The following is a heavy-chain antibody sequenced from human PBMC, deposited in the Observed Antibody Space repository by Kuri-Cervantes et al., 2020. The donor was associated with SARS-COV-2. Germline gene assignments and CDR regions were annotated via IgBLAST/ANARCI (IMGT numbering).Heavy chain of an antibody. J-gene: IGHJ4*02. D-gene: IGHD3-10*01. CDR3: ARVRGVLGEVYFDY. CDR1: HGAFSNSY. Sequence: GSLRLSCAVYHGAFSNSYWSWIRQPPGKGLEWIGSMYYSGITNYNPSLKSRVTMSVDTSKNQFSLKLSSVTAADTAVYYCARVRGVLGEVYFDYWGQGTLVTVSS. V-gene: IGHV4-59*01. CDR2: MYYSGIT.